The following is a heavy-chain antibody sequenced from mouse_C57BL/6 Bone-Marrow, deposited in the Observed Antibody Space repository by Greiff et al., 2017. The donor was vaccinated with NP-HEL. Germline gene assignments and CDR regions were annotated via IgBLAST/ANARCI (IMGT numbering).Heavy chain of an antibody. CDR3: ARLRWLRRRGLDY. Sequence: VQLQQSGAELARPGASVKLSCKASGYTFTSYGISWVKQRTGQGLEWIGEIYPRSGNTYYNEKFKGKATLTADKSSSTAYMELRSLTSEDSAVYFGARLRWLRRRGLDYWGQGTTLTVSS. D-gene: IGHD2-2*01. J-gene: IGHJ2*01. CDR1: GYTFTSYG. V-gene: IGHV1-81*01. CDR2: IYPRSGNT.